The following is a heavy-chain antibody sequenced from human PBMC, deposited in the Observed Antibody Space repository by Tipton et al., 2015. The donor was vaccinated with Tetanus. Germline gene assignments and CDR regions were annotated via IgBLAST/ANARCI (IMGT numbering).Heavy chain of an antibody. CDR2: IYYSGST. D-gene: IGHD3-22*01. CDR1: GGSVSSGSYY. V-gene: IGHV4-61*01. J-gene: IGHJ3*02. CDR3: AREGYYDSSGYYYKGAFDI. Sequence: TLSLTCTVSGGSVSSGSYYWSWIRQPPGKGLEWIGYIYYSGSTNYNPSLKSRVTISVDTSKNQFSLKLSSVTAADTAVYYCAREGYYDSSGYYYKGAFDIWGQGTTVTVSS.